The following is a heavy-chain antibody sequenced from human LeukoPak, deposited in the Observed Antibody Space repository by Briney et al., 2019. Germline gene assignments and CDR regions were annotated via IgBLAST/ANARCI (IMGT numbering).Heavy chain of an antibody. Sequence: SVKVSCKASGGTFSSYAISWVRQAPGQGLEWMGGVIPIFGTANYAQKFQGRVTITADKSTSTAYMELSSLRSEDTAVYYCARDLYGDYGTDWFDPWGQGTLVTVSS. CDR2: VIPIFGTA. J-gene: IGHJ5*02. D-gene: IGHD4-17*01. V-gene: IGHV1-69*06. CDR3: ARDLYGDYGTDWFDP. CDR1: GGTFSSYA.